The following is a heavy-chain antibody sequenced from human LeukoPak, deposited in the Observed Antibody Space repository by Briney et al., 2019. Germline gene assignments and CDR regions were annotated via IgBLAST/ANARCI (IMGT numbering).Heavy chain of an antibody. V-gene: IGHV1-2*02. CDR2: INPNSGGT. CDR3: VTDLPNEIYPFDY. CDR1: GYTFTGYY. D-gene: IGHD5/OR15-5a*01. Sequence: WASVKVSCKASGYTFTGYYMHWVRQAPGQGLEWMGWINPNSGGTNYAQKFQGRVTMTEDTSTDTAYMELSSLRSEDTAVYYCVTDLPNEIYPFDYWGHGTLVTVSS. J-gene: IGHJ4*01.